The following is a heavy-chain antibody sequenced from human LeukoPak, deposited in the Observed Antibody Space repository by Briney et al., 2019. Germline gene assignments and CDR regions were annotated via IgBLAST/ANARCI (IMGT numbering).Heavy chain of an antibody. CDR3: ARVRRSTTYYYDSSGPAVPLGDAFDI. J-gene: IGHJ3*02. D-gene: IGHD3-22*01. CDR1: GYTFTGYY. CDR2: INPNSGGT. Sequence: GASVKVSCKASGYTFTGYYMHWVRQAPGQGLEWMGWINPNSGGTNYAQKFQGRVTMTRDTSISTAYMELSGLRSDDTAVYYCARVRRSTTYYYDSSGPAVPLGDAFDIWGQGTMVTVSS. V-gene: IGHV1-2*02.